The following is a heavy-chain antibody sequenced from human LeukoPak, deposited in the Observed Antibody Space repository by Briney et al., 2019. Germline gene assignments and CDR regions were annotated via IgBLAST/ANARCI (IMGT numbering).Heavy chain of an antibody. CDR2: ISGSGGST. CDR1: GFTFSSYA. J-gene: IGHJ4*02. D-gene: IGHD2-2*01. Sequence: PGGSLRLSCAASGFTFSSYAMSWVRQAPGKGLEWVSAISGSGGSTYYADSVKGRFTISRDNSKNTLYLQMNSLRAEDTAVYYCASESYCSSTSCYSALFDYWGQGTLVTVSS. CDR3: ASESYCSSTSCYSALFDY. V-gene: IGHV3-23*01.